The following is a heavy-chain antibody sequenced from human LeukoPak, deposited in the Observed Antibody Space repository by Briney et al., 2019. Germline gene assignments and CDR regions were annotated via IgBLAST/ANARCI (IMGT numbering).Heavy chain of an antibody. J-gene: IGHJ4*02. V-gene: IGHV3-23*01. CDR1: GFTFNNYA. Sequence: GGSLRLSCAASGFTFNNYAMSWVRHAPGKGLEWVSLIRGSTYYADSVKGRFTISRDNAKNSLYLQMNTLRDEDTAVYHCARGSLYFDYWGQGTLVTVSS. CDR3: ARGSLYFDY. CDR2: IRGST.